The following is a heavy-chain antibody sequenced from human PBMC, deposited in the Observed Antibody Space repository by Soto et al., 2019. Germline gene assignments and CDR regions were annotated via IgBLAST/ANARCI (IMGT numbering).Heavy chain of an antibody. CDR1: GGSISSGGYY. CDR2: IYYSGST. J-gene: IGHJ6*02. D-gene: IGHD3-22*01. V-gene: IGHV4-31*03. CDR3: ARSSYYYDSSGYSILDGMDV. Sequence: PSETLSLTCTVSGGSISSGGYYWSWIRHHPGKGLEWIGYIYYSGSTYYNPSLKSRVTISVDTSKNQFSLKLSSVTAADTAVYYCARSSYYYDSSGYSILDGMDVWGQGTTVTVSS.